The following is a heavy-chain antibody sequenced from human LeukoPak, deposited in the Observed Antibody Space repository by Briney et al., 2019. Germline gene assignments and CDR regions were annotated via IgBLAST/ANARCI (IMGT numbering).Heavy chain of an antibody. Sequence: GGSLRLSCAASGFTFSSYWMHWVRQAPGKGLVWISRINSDGSSTSYADSVKGRFTISRDNAKNTLYLQMNSLRAEDTAVYYCARARFWSGYYESWGQGTLVTVSP. CDR1: GFTFSSYW. J-gene: IGHJ5*02. CDR2: INSDGSST. CDR3: ARARFWSGYYES. V-gene: IGHV3-74*01. D-gene: IGHD3-3*01.